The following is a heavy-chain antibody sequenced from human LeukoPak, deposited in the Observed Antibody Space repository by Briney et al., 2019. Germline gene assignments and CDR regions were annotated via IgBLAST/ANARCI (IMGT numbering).Heavy chain of an antibody. Sequence: SETLSLTCTVSGGSIRSSYYYWGWIRQPPGKGLEWIGSIYDSGSTYYNPSLKSRATISVDTSKNQFSLKLSSVTAADTAVYYCARVGSITIFGVADQYYYYGMDVWGQGTTVTVSS. D-gene: IGHD3-3*01. CDR2: IYDSGST. CDR1: GGSIRSSYYY. V-gene: IGHV4-39*01. CDR3: ARVGSITIFGVADQYYYYGMDV. J-gene: IGHJ6*02.